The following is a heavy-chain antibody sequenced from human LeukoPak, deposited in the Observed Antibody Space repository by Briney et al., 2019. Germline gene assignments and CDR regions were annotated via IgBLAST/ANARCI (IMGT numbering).Heavy chain of an antibody. CDR2: IYYSGST. V-gene: IGHV4-39*07. Sequence: PSETLSLTCTVSGGSISSSSYYWGWVRQPPGKGLEWIGSIYYSGSTYYNPSLKSRVTISVDTSKNQFSLKLSSVTAADTAVYYCARDRGGDFDYWGQGTLVTVSS. J-gene: IGHJ4*02. D-gene: IGHD3-10*01. CDR3: ARDRGGDFDY. CDR1: GGSISSSSYY.